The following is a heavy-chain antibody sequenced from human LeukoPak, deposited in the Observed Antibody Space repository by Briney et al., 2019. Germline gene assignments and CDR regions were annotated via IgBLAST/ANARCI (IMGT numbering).Heavy chain of an antibody. CDR1: GGTFSSYA. CDR2: IIPILGIA. J-gene: IGHJ4*02. Sequence: SVKVSCKASGGTFSSYAISWVRQAPGQGLEWMGRIIPILGIANYAQKFQGRVTITTDKSTSTAYMELSSLRSEDTAVYYCARDRGEWLLRTNYFDYWGQGTLVTVSS. V-gene: IGHV1-69*04. D-gene: IGHD5-12*01. CDR3: ARDRGEWLLRTNYFDY.